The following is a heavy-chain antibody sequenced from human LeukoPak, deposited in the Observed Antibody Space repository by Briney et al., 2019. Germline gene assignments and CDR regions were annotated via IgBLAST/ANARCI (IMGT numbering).Heavy chain of an antibody. J-gene: IGHJ4*02. V-gene: IGHV4-39*07. CDR1: GGSISSSGYY. CDR2: IYYSGRT. CDR3: ARGLFWSAYIGDY. D-gene: IGHD3-3*01. Sequence: SETLSLTCTVSGGSISSSGYYWGWLRQPPGKGLEWIGSIYYSGRTYYNPSLKSRVTISVDTSKNQFSLRLSSVTAEDTAIYYCARGLFWSAYIGDYWGQGTLVTVSS.